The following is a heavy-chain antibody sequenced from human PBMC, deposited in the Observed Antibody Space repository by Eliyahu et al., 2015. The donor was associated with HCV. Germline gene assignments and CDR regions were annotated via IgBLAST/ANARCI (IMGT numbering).Heavy chain of an antibody. D-gene: IGHD3-16*02. Sequence: EAQLVESGGGLVQPGGSLRLSCAASGFTFGSYWMSWVRQAPGKGLEWVSNINQDGSARHYVDSVKGRFTISRDNAKNAMDLQMSSLGAEDTAVYYCARTNVWGSYRYFDYWGQGILVTVSS. V-gene: IGHV3-7*04. CDR2: INQDGSAR. CDR3: ARTNVWGSYRYFDY. J-gene: IGHJ4*02. CDR1: GFTFGSYW.